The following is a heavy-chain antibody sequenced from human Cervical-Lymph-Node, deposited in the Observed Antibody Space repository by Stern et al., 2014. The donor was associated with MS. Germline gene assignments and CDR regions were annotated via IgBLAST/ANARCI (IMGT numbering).Heavy chain of an antibody. CDR3: AGGGGDNWFDP. J-gene: IGHJ5*02. Sequence: VQLVQSGAEVKKPGSSVKVSCKASGGISWVRQAPGQGLEWMGGCIPLVGASNNERNFQGRVTFTADTETNTAYLKLNSLGVEDAAVYYGAGGGGDNWFDPWGQGTLVTVSS. CDR1: GG. CDR2: CIPLVGAS. D-gene: IGHD3-16*01. V-gene: IGHV1-69*06.